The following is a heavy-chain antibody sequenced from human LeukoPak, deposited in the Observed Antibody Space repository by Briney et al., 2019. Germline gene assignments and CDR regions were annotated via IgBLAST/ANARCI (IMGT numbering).Heavy chain of an antibody. CDR1: GGTFSSYA. Sequence: ASVKVSCKASGGTFSSYAISWVRQAPGQGLEWMAGIIPIFGTANYAQKFQGRVTITADESTSTAYMELSSLRSEDTAVYYCARVLGIVVVPAADNDAFDIWGQGTMVTVSS. J-gene: IGHJ3*02. D-gene: IGHD2-2*01. CDR2: IIPIFGTA. V-gene: IGHV1-69*13. CDR3: ARVLGIVVVPAADNDAFDI.